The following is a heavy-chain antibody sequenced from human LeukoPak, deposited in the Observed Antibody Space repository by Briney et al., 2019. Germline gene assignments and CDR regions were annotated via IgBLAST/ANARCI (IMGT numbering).Heavy chain of an antibody. CDR1: GGSISSGGYS. D-gene: IGHD6-6*01. J-gene: IGHJ5*02. CDR3: ARGEYSSSPGSRWFDP. CDR2: IYHSGST. Sequence: SETLSLTCAVSGGSISSGGYSWSWIRQPPGKGLEWIGYIYHSGSTYYNPSLKSRVTISVDRSKSQFSLKLSSVTAADTAVYYCARGEYSSSPGSRWFDPWGQGTLVTVSS. V-gene: IGHV4-30-2*01.